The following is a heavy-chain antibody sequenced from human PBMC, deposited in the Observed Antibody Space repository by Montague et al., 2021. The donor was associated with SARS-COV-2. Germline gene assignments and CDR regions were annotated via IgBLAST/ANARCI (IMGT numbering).Heavy chain of an antibody. CDR1: GGSISSSGYY. CDR2: IYYSGST. D-gene: IGHD2-15*01. J-gene: IGHJ5*02. CDR3: ARLEAGDCSGGSCYSSWFDP. V-gene: IGHV4-61*05. Sequence: SETLSLTCTVSGGSISSSGYYWGWIRQPPGKGLEWIGYIYYSGSTNYSPSLKSRVTISVDTSKNQSSLKLSSATAADTAVYYCARLEAGDCSGGSCYSSWFDPWGQGTLVTVSS.